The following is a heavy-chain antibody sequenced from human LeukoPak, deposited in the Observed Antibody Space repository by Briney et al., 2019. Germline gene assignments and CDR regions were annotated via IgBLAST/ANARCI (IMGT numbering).Heavy chain of an antibody. D-gene: IGHD2-15*01. CDR1: GYTFTSYD. V-gene: IGHV1-8*01. J-gene: IGHJ6*02. Sequence: ASVKVSCEASGYTFTSYDINWVRQATGQGLEWMGWMNPNSGNTGYAQKFQGRVTMTRNTSISTAYMELSSLRAEDTAVYYCARDPGGAVDYYYYGMDVWGQGTTVTVSS. CDR2: MNPNSGNT. CDR3: ARDPGGAVDYYYYGMDV.